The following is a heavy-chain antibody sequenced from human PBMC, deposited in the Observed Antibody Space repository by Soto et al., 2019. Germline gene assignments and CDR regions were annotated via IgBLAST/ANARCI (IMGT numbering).Heavy chain of an antibody. D-gene: IGHD3-16*01. CDR1: GGSISSGGYY. CDR3: ARRLKTFYYHYGMDV. V-gene: IGHV4-31*03. J-gene: IGHJ6*02. CDR2: IYYIGST. Sequence: PSETLSLACTVSGGSISSGGYYWSWIRQHPGKGLEWIWYIYYIGSTYYNPSLQSRVTISVDTSKNQFSLKLSSVTAADTAVYYCARRLKTFYYHYGMDVWGQGTTVTVSS.